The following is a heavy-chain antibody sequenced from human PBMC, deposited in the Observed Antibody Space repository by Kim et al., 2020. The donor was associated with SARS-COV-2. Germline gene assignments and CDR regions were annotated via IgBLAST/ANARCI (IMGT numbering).Heavy chain of an antibody. CDR2: INAGDGNT. V-gene: IGHV1-3*01. J-gene: IGHJ3*02. CDR1: GHTFIRFA. D-gene: IGHD1-26*01. Sequence: ASVKVSCKASGHTFIRFAMHWVRQAPGQRLEWMGWINAGDGNTKYSQKFQGRVTITRDTSASTAYMELSSLRSEDTAVYYCASFSGSYYSFDIWGQGTMV. CDR3: ASFSGSYYSFDI.